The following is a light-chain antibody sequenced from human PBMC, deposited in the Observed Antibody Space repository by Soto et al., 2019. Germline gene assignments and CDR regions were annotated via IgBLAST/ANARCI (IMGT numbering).Light chain of an antibody. CDR3: QPNKHSPHT. CDR1: QSVSSH. Sequence: EIVMTQSPATLSVSPGERATLSCRASQSVSSHLAWHQQKPGQPPRLLIDDASSRATGIPGRFSGSGSGTEFTLTISSLQSEDFAVYYRQPNKHSPHTFVQGNKLEIK. V-gene: IGKV3-15*01. CDR2: DAS. J-gene: IGKJ2*01.